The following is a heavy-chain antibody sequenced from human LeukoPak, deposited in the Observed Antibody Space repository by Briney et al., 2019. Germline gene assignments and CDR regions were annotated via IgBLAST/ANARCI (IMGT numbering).Heavy chain of an antibody. CDR1: GGTFSSYA. CDR2: IIPIFGTA. Sequence: SSVKVSCKASGGTFSSYAISWVRQAPGQGLEWMGGIIPIFGTANYAQKFQGRVTITTDESTSTAYMELSSLRSEDTAVYYCATATAGHEDAFDIWGQGTMVTVSS. CDR3: ATATAGHEDAFDI. V-gene: IGHV1-69*05. J-gene: IGHJ3*02. D-gene: IGHD6-13*01.